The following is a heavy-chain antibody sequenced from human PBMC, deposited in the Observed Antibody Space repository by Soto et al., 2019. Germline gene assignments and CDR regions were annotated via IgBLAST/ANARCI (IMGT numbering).Heavy chain of an antibody. CDR2: IYYSGST. Sequence: SETLSLTCTVSGGSISSSSYYWGWIRQPPGKGLEWIGSIYYSGSTYYNQSLKSRVTISVDTSKIQFSLKLSSVTAADSAVYYWERRVSRSPYYFDSWGQGTLVT. D-gene: IGHD1-26*01. CDR1: GGSISSSSYY. CDR3: ERRVSRSPYYFDS. V-gene: IGHV4-39*01. J-gene: IGHJ4*02.